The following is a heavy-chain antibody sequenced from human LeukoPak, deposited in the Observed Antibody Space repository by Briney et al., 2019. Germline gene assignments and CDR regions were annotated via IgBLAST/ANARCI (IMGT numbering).Heavy chain of an antibody. D-gene: IGHD1-1*01. Sequence: GRSLRLSCAASGFTFNNYAMSWVRPAPGKGLEWVSTIGTASDTYYPGSVEGRFTLSRDNAKNSLYLQMNSLTAGDTAVYYCARGPPRGKYYYMDVWGKGTTVTVSS. J-gene: IGHJ6*03. CDR2: IGTASDT. V-gene: IGHV3-13*01. CDR3: ARGPPRGKYYYMDV. CDR1: GFTFNNYA.